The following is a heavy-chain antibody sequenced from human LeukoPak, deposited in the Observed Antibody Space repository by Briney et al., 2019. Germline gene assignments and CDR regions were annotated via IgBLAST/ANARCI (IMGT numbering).Heavy chain of an antibody. V-gene: IGHV1-2*02. CDR2: INPNSGGT. D-gene: IGHD2-2*01. J-gene: IGHJ6*02. CDR3: ARGHCVSPGCYEVQYSGMDA. Sequence: ASVKVSCKASGYTFTDHYMHWVRQAPGQGLEWMGWINPNSGGTHYAQKFQSRVTVTRDTSFSTAFMEMSRLRSDDTAVYFCARGHCVSPGCYEVQYSGMDAWGQGTTVTVSS. CDR1: GYTFTDHY.